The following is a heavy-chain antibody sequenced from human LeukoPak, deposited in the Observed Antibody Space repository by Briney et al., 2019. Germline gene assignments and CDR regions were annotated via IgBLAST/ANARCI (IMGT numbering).Heavy chain of an antibody. CDR3: ARGAGGYYDFWSGYGSYFDY. CDR1: GGSISSYY. J-gene: IGHJ4*02. CDR2: IYYSGST. Sequence: SETLSLTCTVSGGSISSYYWSWIRQPPGKGLEWIGYIYYSGSTNYNPSLKSRVTISVDTSKNQFSLKLSSVTAADTAVYYCARGAGGYYDFWSGYGSYFDYWGQGTLVTVSS. D-gene: IGHD3-3*01. V-gene: IGHV4-59*12.